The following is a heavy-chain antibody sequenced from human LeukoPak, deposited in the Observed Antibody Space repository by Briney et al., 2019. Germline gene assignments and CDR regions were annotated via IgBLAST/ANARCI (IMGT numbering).Heavy chain of an antibody. J-gene: IGHJ4*02. CDR3: AKDAASKYYYDSSGSLDY. D-gene: IGHD3-22*01. CDR1: GFTFDDYV. V-gene: IGHV3-9*01. Sequence: PGRSLRLSCAASGFTFDDYVMHWVRQAPGKGLEWVSGISWNSGSIGYADSVKGRFTISRDNAKNSLYLQMNSLRAEDTALYYCAKDAASKYYYDSSGSLDYWGQGTLVTVSS. CDR2: ISWNSGSI.